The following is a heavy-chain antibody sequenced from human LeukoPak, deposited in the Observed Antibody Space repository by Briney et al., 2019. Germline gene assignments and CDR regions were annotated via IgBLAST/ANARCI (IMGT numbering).Heavy chain of an antibody. CDR1: GYTFTSYG. J-gene: IGHJ4*02. D-gene: IGHD4-17*01. CDR2: ISAYNGNT. V-gene: IGHV1-18*01. Sequence: ASVKVSCKASGYTFTSYGVNWVRQAPGQGLEWMGWISAYNGNTNYAQKVQGRVTMTTDTSTSTAYMELRSLRSDDTAVYYCARDGYGDYWGALAYWGQGTLVTVSS. CDR3: ARDGYGDYWGALAY.